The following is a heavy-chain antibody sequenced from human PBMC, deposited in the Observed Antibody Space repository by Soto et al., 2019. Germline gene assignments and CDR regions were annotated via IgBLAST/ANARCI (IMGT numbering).Heavy chain of an antibody. CDR3: VMVDNYVTPTPQDV. D-gene: IGHD3-16*01. CDR1: GYIFVNYG. CDR2: ISPYTGNT. V-gene: IGHV1-18*01. J-gene: IGHJ6*02. Sequence: QVQLVQSGDEVKKPGASVKVSCKASGYIFVNYGIAWVRQAPGQGLEWMGWISPYTGNTHSATKVQGRLTMTTDTSTSTGYMDLGSLTSDNTAVYYCVMVDNYVTPTPQDVWVQGTTVTVSS.